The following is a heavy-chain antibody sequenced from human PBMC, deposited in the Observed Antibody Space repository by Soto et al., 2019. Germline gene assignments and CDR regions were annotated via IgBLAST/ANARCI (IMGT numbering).Heavy chain of an antibody. CDR2: IFSGDSDT. CDR1: GYSFTSYW. V-gene: IGHV5-51*07. Sequence: GDPLKISCKTSGYSFTSYWIAWVQKLQATGFECMGIIFSGDSDTRYSPSFDGEVTISAEKSINTASLPWTSMKPTNSPLYYCGRPFDTSGCYDHWGQGTLVTV. D-gene: IGHD6-19*01. J-gene: IGHJ5*02. CDR3: GRPFDTSGCYDH.